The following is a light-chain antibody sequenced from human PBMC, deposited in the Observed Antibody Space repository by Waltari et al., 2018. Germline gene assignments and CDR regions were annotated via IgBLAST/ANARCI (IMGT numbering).Light chain of an antibody. CDR2: WAS. Sequence: DIVMTQSPDSLAVSLGERATINCKSSQSVLYSSNNKNYLAWYQQKPGQPPKLLIYWASTRESGVPVRFSGSGSGTDFTLTISSLQAEDVAFYYCQQYYSTQTFGQGTKLEIK. V-gene: IGKV4-1*01. J-gene: IGKJ2*01. CDR1: QSVLYSSNNKNY. CDR3: QQYYSTQT.